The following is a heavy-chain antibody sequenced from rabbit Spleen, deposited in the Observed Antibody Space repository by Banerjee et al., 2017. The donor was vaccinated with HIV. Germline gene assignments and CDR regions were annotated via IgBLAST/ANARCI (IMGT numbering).Heavy chain of an antibody. D-gene: IGHD4-1*01. CDR2: INSFTGRP. Sequence: LVESGGDLVKPEGSLTLTCTASGFTFSSYWICWVRQAPGKGLEWIASINSFTGRPVYAAWAKDRFTISKASWTTVTLQMISLTDADTARYFCARDLAGAVGWNFDLWGQGTLVTVS. CDR1: GFTFSSYW. J-gene: IGHJ4*01. V-gene: IGHV1S45*01. CDR3: ARDLAGAVGWNFDL.